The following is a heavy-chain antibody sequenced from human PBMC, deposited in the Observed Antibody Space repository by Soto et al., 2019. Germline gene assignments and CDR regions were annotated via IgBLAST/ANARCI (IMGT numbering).Heavy chain of an antibody. Sequence: KPSETLSLTCTVSGASISSYFWTWIRQPAGKGLDWIGRISTSGTTNYNPSLKSRVTMSVDTSKNHFSLNLSSVTAADTAVYYCARDLLGGYYYYGMDVWGQGTTVTVSS. D-gene: IGHD1-26*01. CDR1: GASISSYF. V-gene: IGHV4-4*07. CDR3: ARDLLGGYYYYGMDV. CDR2: ISTSGTT. J-gene: IGHJ6*02.